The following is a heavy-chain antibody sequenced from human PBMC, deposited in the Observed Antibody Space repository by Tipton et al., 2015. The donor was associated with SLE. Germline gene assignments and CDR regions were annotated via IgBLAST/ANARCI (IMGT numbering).Heavy chain of an antibody. Sequence: TLSLTCAVYGGSFSGYYWSWIRQPPGKGLEWIGSIYYSGSTFNNPSLKSRVTISAVTSKNQFSLRVSSVTAADTALYYCARATDWNLSPDVWGKGTTVTVSS. CDR2: IYYSGST. CDR3: ARATDWNLSPDV. CDR1: GGSFSGYY. V-gene: IGHV4-34*01. D-gene: IGHD1-7*01. J-gene: IGHJ6*04.